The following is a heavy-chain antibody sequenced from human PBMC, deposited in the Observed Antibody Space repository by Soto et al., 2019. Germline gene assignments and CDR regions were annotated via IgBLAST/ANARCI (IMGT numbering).Heavy chain of an antibody. J-gene: IGHJ6*02. V-gene: IGHV4-39*07. CDR2: IYYSENT. Sequence: PSETLSLTCTVSGGSISSSSNHWGWIRQPPGKGLEWIGNIYYSENTYYNPSLKSRVTISVDTSKNQFSLKLSSVTAADTAVYYCARARGYYDSSGYYGPGYYYYYGMDVWGQGTTVTVSS. CDR1: GGSISSSSNH. D-gene: IGHD3-22*01. CDR3: ARARGYYDSSGYYGPGYYYYYGMDV.